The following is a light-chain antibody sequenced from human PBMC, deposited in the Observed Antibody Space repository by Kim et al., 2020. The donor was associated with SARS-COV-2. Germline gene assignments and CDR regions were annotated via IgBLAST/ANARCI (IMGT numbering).Light chain of an antibody. Sequence: QSITISCTVASSAVGTYNFVSWYQQHPGKAPKLIIYDVITRPSGVSHRFSASKSGNTASLTISGLQADDEADYFCVSYTGSATLYVFGTGTKVTVL. V-gene: IGLV2-14*03. CDR2: DVI. CDR3: VSYTGSATLYV. CDR1: SSAVGTYNF. J-gene: IGLJ1*01.